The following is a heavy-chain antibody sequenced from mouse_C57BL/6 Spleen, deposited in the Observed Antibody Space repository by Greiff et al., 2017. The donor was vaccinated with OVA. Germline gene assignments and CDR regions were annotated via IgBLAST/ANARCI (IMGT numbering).Heavy chain of an antibody. V-gene: IGHV1-81*01. Sequence: VQLQQSGAELARPGASVKLSCKASGYTFTSYGISWVKQSTGQGLEWIVEIYSSSGNTYYNEKFKGKATLTADESSSTAYMELRRLTSEESAVYFCARSDGNSYYPAWLAYWGQGTLVTVSA. CDR2: IYSSSGNT. J-gene: IGHJ3*01. CDR1: GYTFTSYG. D-gene: IGHD1-1*01. CDR3: ARSDGNSYYPAWLAY.